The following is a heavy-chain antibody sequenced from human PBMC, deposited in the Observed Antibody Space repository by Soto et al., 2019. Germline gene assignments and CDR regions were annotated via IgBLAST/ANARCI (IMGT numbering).Heavy chain of an antibody. D-gene: IGHD6-19*01. CDR2: IWYDGSNK. Sequence: GGSLRLSCAASGFTFSSYGMHWVRQAPGKGLEWVAVIWYDGSNKYYADSVKGRFTISRDNSKNTLYLQMNSLRAEDTAVYYCASFGIAVAGPYRNWGQGTLVTVSS. CDR3: ASFGIAVAGPYRN. V-gene: IGHV3-33*01. CDR1: GFTFSSYG. J-gene: IGHJ4*02.